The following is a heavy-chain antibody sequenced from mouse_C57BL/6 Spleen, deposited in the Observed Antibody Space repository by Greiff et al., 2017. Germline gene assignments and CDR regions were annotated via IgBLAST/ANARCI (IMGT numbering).Heavy chain of an antibody. CDR2: IKPSTGGT. D-gene: IGHD1-1*01. CDR1: GYSFTGYY. Sequence: VQLQQSGPELVKPGASVKISCKASGYSFTGYYMNWVKPSPEKSLEWIGEIKPSTGGTTYNQKFKAKATLTVDKSSSTACMELKSLASDDSAVYYCAITTVVAEGAMDYWGQGTSVTVSS. CDR3: AITTVVAEGAMDY. J-gene: IGHJ4*01. V-gene: IGHV1-42*01.